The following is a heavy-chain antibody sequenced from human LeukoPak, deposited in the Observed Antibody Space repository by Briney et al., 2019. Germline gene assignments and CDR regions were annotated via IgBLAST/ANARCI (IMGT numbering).Heavy chain of an antibody. CDR1: GFTFSSYA. Sequence: GGSLRLSCEASGFTFSSYAMSWVRQAPGKGLEWVSVIYSGGSTYYADSVKGRFTISRDNSKNTLYLQMNSLRAEDTAVYYCASGGEYSSSWSRTYYYYGMDVWGQGTTVTVSS. J-gene: IGHJ6*02. CDR3: ASGGEYSSSWSRTYYYYGMDV. V-gene: IGHV3-53*01. CDR2: IYSGGST. D-gene: IGHD6-13*01.